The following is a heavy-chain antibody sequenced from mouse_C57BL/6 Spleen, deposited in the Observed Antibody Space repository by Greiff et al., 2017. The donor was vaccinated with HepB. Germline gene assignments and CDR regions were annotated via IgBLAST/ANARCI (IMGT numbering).Heavy chain of an antibody. CDR3: ARADYYGSIPFDY. CDR1: GYTFTSYW. Sequence: QVQLQQPGAELVKPGASVKMSCKASGYTFTSYWITWVKQRPGQGLEWIGDIYPGSGSTNYNEKFKNKATLTVDTSSSTAYMQLSSLTSEDSAVYYCARADYYGSIPFDYWGQGTTLTVSS. V-gene: IGHV1-55*01. J-gene: IGHJ2*01. D-gene: IGHD1-1*01. CDR2: IYPGSGST.